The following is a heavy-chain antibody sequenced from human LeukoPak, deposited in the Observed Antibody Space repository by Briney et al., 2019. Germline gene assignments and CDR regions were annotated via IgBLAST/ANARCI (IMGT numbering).Heavy chain of an antibody. CDR3: ARDSVVTLGYYYYGMDV. D-gene: IGHD4-23*01. CDR2: VYYSGST. J-gene: IGHJ6*02. V-gene: IGHV4-39*07. CDR1: GGSISSSSYY. Sequence: SETLSLTCTVSGGSISSSSYYWGWIRQPPGKGLEWIGSVYYSGSTYYNPSLKSRVTISVDTSKNQFSLKLSSVTAADTAVYYCARDSVVTLGYYYYGMDVWGQGTTVTVAS.